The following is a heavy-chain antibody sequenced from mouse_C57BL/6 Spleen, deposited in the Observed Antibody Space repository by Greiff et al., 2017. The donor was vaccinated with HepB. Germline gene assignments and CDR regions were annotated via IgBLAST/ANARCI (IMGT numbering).Heavy chain of an antibody. CDR2: IWSDGST. D-gene: IGHD1-2*01. J-gene: IGHJ1*03. Sequence: QVQLKESGPGLVAPSQSLSITCTVSGFSLTSYGVHWVRQPPGKGLEWLVVIWSDGSTTYNSALKSRLSISKDNSKSQVSLKMNSLQTDDTAMYYCARHNGACDSYWYFDVWGTGTTVTVSS. CDR3: ARHNGACDSYWYFDV. V-gene: IGHV2-6-1*01. CDR1: GFSLTSYG.